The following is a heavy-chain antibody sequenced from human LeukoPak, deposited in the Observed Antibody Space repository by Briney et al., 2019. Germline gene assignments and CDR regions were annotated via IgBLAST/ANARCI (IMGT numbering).Heavy chain of an antibody. D-gene: IGHD1-26*01. CDR1: GFTFSSYA. J-gene: IGHJ4*02. V-gene: IGHV3-30-3*01. CDR2: ISYDGSNK. CDR3: ARVFLRGSYYEDY. Sequence: GRSLRLSCAASGFTFSSYAMHWVRQAPGKGLEWVAVISYDGSNKYYADSVKGRFTISRDNAKNSLYLQMNSLRDEDTAVYYCARVFLRGSYYEDYWGQGTLVTVSS.